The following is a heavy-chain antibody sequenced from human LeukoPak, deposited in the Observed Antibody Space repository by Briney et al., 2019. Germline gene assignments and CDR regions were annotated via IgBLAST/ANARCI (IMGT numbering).Heavy chain of an antibody. CDR2: ISWNSGSI. V-gene: IGHV3-9*03. Sequence: TGRSLRLSCAASGFTFDDYAMHWVRQAPGKGLEWVSGISWNSGSICYADSVKGRFTISRDDAKNSLYLQMNSLRAEDLALYYCAKGGSGGPSFFGRGYSSSWYPPFFDYWGQGTLVTVSS. D-gene: IGHD6-13*01. J-gene: IGHJ4*02. CDR3: AKGGSGGPSFFGRGYSSSWYPPFFDY. CDR1: GFTFDDYA.